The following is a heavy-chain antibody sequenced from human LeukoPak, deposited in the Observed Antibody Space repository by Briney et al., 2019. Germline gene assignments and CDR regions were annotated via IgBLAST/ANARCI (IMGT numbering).Heavy chain of an antibody. V-gene: IGHV1-69*04. CDR1: GGTFSSYA. CDR2: IIPILGIA. CDR3: ARDSGMRYYDFLHYYYYGMDV. D-gene: IGHD3-3*01. J-gene: IGHJ6*02. Sequence: SVKVSCKASGGTFSSYAISWVRQAPGQGLEWMGRIIPILGIANYAQKFQGRVTITADKSTSTAYMELSSLRSEDTAVYYCARDSGMRYYDFLHYYYYGMDVWGQGTTVTVSS.